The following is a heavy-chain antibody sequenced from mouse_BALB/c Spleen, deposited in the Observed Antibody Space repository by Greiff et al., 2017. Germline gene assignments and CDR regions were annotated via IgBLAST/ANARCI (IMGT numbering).Heavy chain of an antibody. D-gene: IGHD1-1*01. CDR1: GFTFSSFG. Sequence: EVKLMESGGGLVQPGGSRKLSCAASGFTFSSFGMHWVRQAPEKGLEWVAYISSGSSTIYYADTVKGRFTISRDNPKNTLFLQMTSLRSEDTAMYYCARKSGSNYFDYWGQGTTLTVSS. J-gene: IGHJ2*01. CDR3: ARKSGSNYFDY. CDR2: ISSGSSTI. V-gene: IGHV5-17*02.